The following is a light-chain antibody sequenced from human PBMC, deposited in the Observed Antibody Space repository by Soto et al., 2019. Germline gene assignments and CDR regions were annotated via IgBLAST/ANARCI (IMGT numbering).Light chain of an antibody. Sequence: DIQMTQSPSTLSASVGDRVTITCRASQSISRYLAWYQQKPGKAPKLLIYKASSLESGVPSRFSGRGSGTEFTLTISSLQPDDFATYYCQQYDGYSTFGQGTKVEIK. CDR3: QQYDGYST. CDR1: QSISRY. J-gene: IGKJ1*01. CDR2: KAS. V-gene: IGKV1-5*03.